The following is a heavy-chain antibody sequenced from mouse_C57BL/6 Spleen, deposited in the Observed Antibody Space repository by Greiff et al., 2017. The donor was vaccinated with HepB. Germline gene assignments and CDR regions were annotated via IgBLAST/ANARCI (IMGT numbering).Heavy chain of an antibody. J-gene: IGHJ3*01. CDR1: GFTFSSYG. CDR2: ISSGGSYT. V-gene: IGHV5-6*01. D-gene: IGHD2-4*01. CDR3: ARQYYDYDGPLWFAY. Sequence: EVQRVESGGDLVKPGGSLKLSCAASGFTFSSYGMSWVRQTPDKRLEWVATISSGGSYTYYPDSVKGRFTISRDNAKNTLYLQMSSLKSEDTAMYYCARQYYDYDGPLWFAYWGQGTLVTVSA.